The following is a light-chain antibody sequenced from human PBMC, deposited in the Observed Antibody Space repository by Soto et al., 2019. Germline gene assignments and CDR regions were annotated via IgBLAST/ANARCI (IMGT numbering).Light chain of an antibody. V-gene: IGKV1-5*01. CDR1: QSISSW. CDR2: DAS. J-gene: IGKJ1*01. Sequence: DIQMTQSPSTLSASVGDTVTVTCRASQSISSWLAWYRQKPGKAPKLLIYDASSLESGVPSRFSGSGSGTEFTLTISSLQPDDFATYYCQHYDSYPWTFGQGTKVDIK. CDR3: QHYDSYPWT.